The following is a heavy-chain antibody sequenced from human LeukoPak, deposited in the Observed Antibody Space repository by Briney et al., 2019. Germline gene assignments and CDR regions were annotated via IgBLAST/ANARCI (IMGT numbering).Heavy chain of an antibody. CDR3: ARDALGYCSGGSCYLFDY. CDR1: GGSISSYY. V-gene: IGHV4-59*12. CDR2: IYYSGST. D-gene: IGHD2-15*01. Sequence: SETLSLTCTVSGGSISSYYWSWIRQPPGKGLECIGYIYYSGSTNYNPSLKSRVTISVDTSKNQFSLKLSSVTAADTAVYYCARDALGYCSGGSCYLFDYWGQGTLVTVSS. J-gene: IGHJ4*02.